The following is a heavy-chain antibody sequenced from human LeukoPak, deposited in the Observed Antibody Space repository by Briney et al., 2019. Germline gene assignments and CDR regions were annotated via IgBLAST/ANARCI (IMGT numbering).Heavy chain of an antibody. J-gene: IGHJ1*01. CDR2: INHSGST. CDR3: ARGLRYCSSTSCYGKYFQH. Sequence: PSETLSLTCAVYGGSFSGYYWSWVRQPPGKGLEWIGEINHSGSTNYNPSLKSRVTISVDTSKNQFSLELSSVTAADTAVYYCARGLRYCSSTSCYGKYFQHWGQGTLVTVSS. D-gene: IGHD2-2*01. V-gene: IGHV4-34*01. CDR1: GGSFSGYY.